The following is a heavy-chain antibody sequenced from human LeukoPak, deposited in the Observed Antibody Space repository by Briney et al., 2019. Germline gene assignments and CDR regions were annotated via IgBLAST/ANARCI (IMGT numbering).Heavy chain of an antibody. CDR1: GGSFSGNY. V-gene: IGHV4-34*01. J-gene: IGHJ6*03. CDR3: ASRGGYRFRFTDYYYYYMDV. D-gene: IGHD5-12*01. Sequence: SETLSLTCAVYGGSFSGNYWSWIRQPPGKGLEWIGEINHSGNTKYNPSLKSRVTISVDTSKNQFSLKLNSVTAADTAVYYCASRGGYRFRFTDYYYYYMDVWGNGTTVTVSS. CDR2: INHSGNT.